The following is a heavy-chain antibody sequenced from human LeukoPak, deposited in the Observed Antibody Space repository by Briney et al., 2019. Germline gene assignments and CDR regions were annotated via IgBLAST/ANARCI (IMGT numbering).Heavy chain of an antibody. CDR3: ARDTYGSSWSPLSF. Sequence: GGSLRLSCAASGFTFSTYALDWVRQAPGKGLEWVGLISYDESTSYADSVKGRFTISRENSRDTLYLQMDSLRPEDTAIYFCARDTYGSSWSPLSFWGHGTLVTVSS. J-gene: IGHJ4*03. CDR2: ISYDEST. V-gene: IGHV3-30*01. D-gene: IGHD6-13*01. CDR1: GFTFSTYA.